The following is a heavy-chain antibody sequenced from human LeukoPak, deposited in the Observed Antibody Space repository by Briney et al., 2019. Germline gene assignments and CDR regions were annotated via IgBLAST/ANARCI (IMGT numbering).Heavy chain of an antibody. CDR1: GFTFSSYA. D-gene: IGHD6-13*01. Sequence: GGSLRLSCAASGFTFSSYAMSWVRQAPGKGLEWVSAISGSGGSTYYADSVKGRFTISRDNSKNTLYLQMNSLRAEDTAVYYCAKDHVSSIAAAGPIDYWGQGTLVTVSS. CDR2: ISGSGGST. J-gene: IGHJ4*02. V-gene: IGHV3-23*01. CDR3: AKDHVSSIAAAGPIDY.